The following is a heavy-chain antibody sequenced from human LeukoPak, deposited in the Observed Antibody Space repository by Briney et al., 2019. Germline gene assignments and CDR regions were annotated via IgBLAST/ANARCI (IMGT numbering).Heavy chain of an antibody. D-gene: IGHD3-16*01. V-gene: IGHV4-34*01. Sequence: SETLSLTCAVYGGSFSGYYWSWIRQPPGKGLEWIGEINHSGSTNYNPSLKGRVTMSIDTSKNQFSLNLSSMTAADTAMYYCARDQGLTPYWYFDLWGRGTLVTVSS. J-gene: IGHJ2*01. CDR3: ARDQGLTPYWYFDL. CDR1: GGSFSGYY. CDR2: INHSGST.